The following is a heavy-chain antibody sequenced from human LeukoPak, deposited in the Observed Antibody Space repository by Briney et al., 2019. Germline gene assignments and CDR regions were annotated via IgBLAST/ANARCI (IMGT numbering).Heavy chain of an antibody. CDR1: GGSFSGYY. J-gene: IGHJ5*02. CDR3: ARRRGTGLHWFDP. D-gene: IGHD1/OR15-1a*01. V-gene: IGHV4-34*01. CDR2: INHSGST. Sequence: RPSETLSLTCAVYGGSFSGYYWSWIRQPPGKGLEWIGEINHSGSTNYNPSLKSRVTISVDTSKNQFSLKLSSVTAADTAVYYCARRRGTGLHWFDPWGQGTLVTVSS.